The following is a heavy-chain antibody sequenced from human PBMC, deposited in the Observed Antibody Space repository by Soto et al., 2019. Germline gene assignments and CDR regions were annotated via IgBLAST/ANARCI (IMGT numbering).Heavy chain of an antibody. D-gene: IGHD3-10*01. CDR3: AREWFGDFV. Sequence: EVLLVESGGGLVKPGGSLRLSCVGSGLTLSDAWMNWVRQIPGKGPEWVGRIKTKSDGAVTDYAALAKGRFTISRDDSENTVYLQMNSLKTEDTAVYYCAREWFGDFVWGQGTLVTVSS. V-gene: IGHV3-15*05. J-gene: IGHJ4*02. CDR2: IKTKSDGAVT. CDR1: GLTLSDAW.